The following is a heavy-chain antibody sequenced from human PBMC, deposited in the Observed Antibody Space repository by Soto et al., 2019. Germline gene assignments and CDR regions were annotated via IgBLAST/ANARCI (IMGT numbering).Heavy chain of an antibody. CDR3: AKGVDSTGYYNFDY. Sequence: QVQLVESGGGVVQPGRSLRLSCVASGFTFSTYGMHWVRQAPGKGLEWVTVISNDGSKKFYIDSLKGRFTISRDNSKNTLYLQMNSLRPEDTAVDYCAKGVDSTGYYNFDYWGQGTLVTVSS. D-gene: IGHD3-22*01. V-gene: IGHV3-30*18. CDR1: GFTFSTYG. CDR2: ISNDGSKK. J-gene: IGHJ4*02.